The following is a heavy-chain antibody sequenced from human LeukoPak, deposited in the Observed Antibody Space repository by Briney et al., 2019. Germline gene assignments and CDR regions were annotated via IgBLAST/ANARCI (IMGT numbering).Heavy chain of an antibody. CDR2: ISGSGGST. J-gene: IGHJ4*02. CDR1: GFTFSSYA. V-gene: IGHV3-23*01. Sequence: PGRSLRLSCAASGFTFSSYAMSWVRQAPGKGLEWVSAISGSGGSTYYADSVKGRFTISRDNSKNTLYLQMNSLRAEDTAVYYCARDGRYCSSTSCPWGSNRPYYFDYWGQGTLVTVSS. D-gene: IGHD2-2*01. CDR3: ARDGRYCSSTSCPWGSNRPYYFDY.